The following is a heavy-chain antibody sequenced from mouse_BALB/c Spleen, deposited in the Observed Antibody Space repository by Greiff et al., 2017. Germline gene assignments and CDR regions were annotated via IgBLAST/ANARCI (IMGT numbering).Heavy chain of an antibody. CDR3: ARGGLRDYYAMDY. CDR2: INPSNGRT. J-gene: IGHJ4*01. V-gene: IGHV1S81*02. D-gene: IGHD2-4*01. Sequence: VQLQQPGAELVKPGASVKLSCKASGYTFTSYWMHWVKQRPGQGLEWIGEINPSNGRTNYNEKFKSKATLTVDKSSSTAYMQLSSLTSEDSAVYYCARGGLRDYYAMDYWGQGTSVTVSS. CDR1: GYTFTSYW.